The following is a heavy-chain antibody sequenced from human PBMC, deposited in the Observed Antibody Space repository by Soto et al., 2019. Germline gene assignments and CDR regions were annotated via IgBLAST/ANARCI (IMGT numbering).Heavy chain of an antibody. CDR1: GYTFTSYG. V-gene: IGHV1-18*01. J-gene: IGHJ6*02. CDR3: ARAASRGYSYGYEDYYYYYGMDV. D-gene: IGHD5-18*01. CDR2: ISAYNGNA. Sequence: ASVKVSCKASGYTFTSYGISWVRQAPGQGLEWMGWISAYNGNANYAQKLQGRVTITTDKSTSTAYMELSSLRSEDTAVYYCARAASRGYSYGYEDYYYYYGMDVWGQGTTVTVSS.